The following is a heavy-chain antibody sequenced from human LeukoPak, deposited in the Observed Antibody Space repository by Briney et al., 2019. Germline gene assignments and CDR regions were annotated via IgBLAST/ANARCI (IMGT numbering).Heavy chain of an antibody. CDR3: ARLISSGWYVVEY. Sequence: GESLKISCSVSGYXFTNYWIGWVRQMPGKGLEWMGIIFPGDSYTKYSPSFQGQVTISADKSISTAYLQWSSLKASDTAMYYCARLISSGWYVVEYWGQGTMVTVSS. D-gene: IGHD6-19*01. CDR2: IFPGDSYT. CDR1: GYXFTNYW. V-gene: IGHV5-51*01. J-gene: IGHJ4*02.